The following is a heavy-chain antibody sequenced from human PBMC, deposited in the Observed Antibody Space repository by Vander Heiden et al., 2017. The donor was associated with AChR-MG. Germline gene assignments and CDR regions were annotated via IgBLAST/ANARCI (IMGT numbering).Heavy chain of an antibody. CDR1: GGSISSYY. CDR2: IYYSGST. V-gene: IGHV4-59*08. Sequence: QVQLQESGPGLVKPSETLSLPCTVPGGSISSYYWSWIRQPPGKGLEWIGYIYYSGSTNYNPSLKSRVTISVDTSKNQFSLKLSSVTAADTAVYYCARQRIYWYFDLWGRGTLVTVSS. CDR3: ARQRIYWYFDL. J-gene: IGHJ2*01.